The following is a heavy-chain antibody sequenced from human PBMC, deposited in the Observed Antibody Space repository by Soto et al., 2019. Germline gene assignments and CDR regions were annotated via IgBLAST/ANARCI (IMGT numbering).Heavy chain of an antibody. V-gene: IGHV1-8*01. J-gene: IGHJ3*02. Sequence: ASVKVSCKASGYTFTSYDINWVRQATGQGLEWMGWMNPNSGNTGYAQKFQGRVTMTRNTSISTAYMELSSLRSEDTAVYYCARGGVVVPAASDAFDIWGQGTKVTVSS. CDR1: GYTFTSYD. D-gene: IGHD2-2*01. CDR2: MNPNSGNT. CDR3: ARGGVVVPAASDAFDI.